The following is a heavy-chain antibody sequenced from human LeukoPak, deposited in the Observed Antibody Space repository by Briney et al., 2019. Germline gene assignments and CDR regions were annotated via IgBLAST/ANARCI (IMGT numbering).Heavy chain of an antibody. CDR2: IYYSGST. J-gene: IGHJ6*02. CDR1: GGSISSGGYY. CDR3: ARAPLEQGSYGMDV. V-gene: IGHV4-31*03. Sequence: SQTLSLTCTVSGGSISSGGYYWSWTRNPPGKGLKWIGYIYYSGSTYYNPSLKSRVTISVDTSKNQFSLKLSSVTAADTAVYYCARAPLEQGSYGMDVWGQGTTVTVSS. D-gene: IGHD3-3*01.